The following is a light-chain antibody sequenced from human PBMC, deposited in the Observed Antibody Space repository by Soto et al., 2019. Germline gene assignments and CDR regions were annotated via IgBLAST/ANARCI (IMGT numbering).Light chain of an antibody. CDR2: VNSDGSH. Sequence: QPVLTQSPSASASLRASVKLTCTLSSGHSSYAISWHQQQPQKGPRYLMKVNSDGSHSKGDGIPDRFSGSSSGAERYLTISSLQSEDEADYYCQTWGAGIWVFGGGTQLTVL. V-gene: IGLV4-69*01. CDR1: SGHSSYA. CDR3: QTWGAGIWV. J-gene: IGLJ3*02.